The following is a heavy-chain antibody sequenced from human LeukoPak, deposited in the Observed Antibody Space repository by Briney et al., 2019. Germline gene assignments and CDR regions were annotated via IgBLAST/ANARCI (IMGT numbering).Heavy chain of an antibody. CDR3: ASLPIVVVTGY. D-gene: IGHD3-22*01. Sequence: SETLSLTCTVSGGSISSYYWSWIRQPPGKGLEWIGYIYYSGSTNYNPSLKSRVTISVDTSKNQFSLKLRSVTATDTAIYYCASLPIVVVTGYWGQGILVTVSS. CDR2: IYYSGST. V-gene: IGHV4-59*08. J-gene: IGHJ4*02. CDR1: GGSISSYY.